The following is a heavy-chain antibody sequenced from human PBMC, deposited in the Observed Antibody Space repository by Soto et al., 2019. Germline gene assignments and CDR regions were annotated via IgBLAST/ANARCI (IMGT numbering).Heavy chain of an antibody. D-gene: IGHD3-3*01. CDR1: GGSISSYY. CDR2: IYYSGST. Sequence: SETLSLTCTVSGGSISSYYWSWIRQPPGKGLEWIGYIYYSGSTNYNPSLKSRVTISVDTSKNQFSLKLSSVTAADTAVYYCARESRPADYDFRSGYYPTHHGIDVWGQGTTVT. CDR3: ARESRPADYDFRSGYYPTHHGIDV. V-gene: IGHV4-59*01. J-gene: IGHJ6*02.